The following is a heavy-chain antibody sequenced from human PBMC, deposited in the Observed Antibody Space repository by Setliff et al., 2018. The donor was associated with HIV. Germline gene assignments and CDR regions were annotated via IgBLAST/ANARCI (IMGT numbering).Heavy chain of an antibody. D-gene: IGHD5-18*01. Sequence: ASVKVSCKASGYTFTNYAIHWVRQAPGQGLEWMGWINAGNGNTESSKKFQGRVTITRETSATTAYMELSSLTPEDTAIYFCAKEGDRYGLDLDYWGQGTLVTVSS. CDR2: INAGNGNT. CDR3: AKEGDRYGLDLDY. CDR1: GYTFTNYA. V-gene: IGHV1-3*01. J-gene: IGHJ4*02.